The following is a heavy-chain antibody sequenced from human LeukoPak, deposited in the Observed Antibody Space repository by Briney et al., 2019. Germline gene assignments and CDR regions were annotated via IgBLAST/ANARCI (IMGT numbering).Heavy chain of an antibody. CDR2: ISSNGRNT. V-gene: IGHV3-64D*06. D-gene: IGHD6-13*01. Sequence: GGSLRLSCTASGFSFSIYSMHWVRQAPGKGLEYVSAISSNGRNTYYAGSVKGRFTVSRDNSKNTLYLQMSSLRAEDTAVYYRVRVAYSSSWSPPFDYWGQGTLVTVSS. J-gene: IGHJ4*02. CDR3: VRVAYSSSWSPPFDY. CDR1: GFSFSIYS.